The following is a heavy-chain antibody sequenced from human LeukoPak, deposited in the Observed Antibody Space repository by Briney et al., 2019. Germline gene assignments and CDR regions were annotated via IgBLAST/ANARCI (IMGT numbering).Heavy chain of an antibody. CDR2: ISGSGGST. J-gene: IGHJ4*02. Sequence: GGSPRLSCAASGFTFSSYAMNWVRQAPGKGLEWVSTISGSGGSTYYADSVKGRFTISRDNSKHTLYLQMSSLRADDTAVYYCAKALGGSGSNFDYWGQGTLVTVSS. CDR3: AKALGGSGSNFDY. V-gene: IGHV3-23*01. D-gene: IGHD3-10*01. CDR1: GFTFSSYA.